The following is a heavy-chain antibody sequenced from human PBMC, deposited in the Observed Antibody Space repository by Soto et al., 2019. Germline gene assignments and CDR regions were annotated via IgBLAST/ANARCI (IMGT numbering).Heavy chain of an antibody. V-gene: IGHV1-69*13. J-gene: IGHJ6*02. CDR1: GGTFSSYA. CDR3: ARVGDYGGNRNYYYYGMDV. CDR2: IIPIFGTA. D-gene: IGHD4-17*01. Sequence: SVKVSCKASGGTFSSYAISWVRQAPGQGLEWMGGIIPIFGTANYAQKFQGRVTITADESTSTAYMELSSLRSEDTAVYYCARVGDYGGNRNYYYYGMDVWGQGTTVTVSS.